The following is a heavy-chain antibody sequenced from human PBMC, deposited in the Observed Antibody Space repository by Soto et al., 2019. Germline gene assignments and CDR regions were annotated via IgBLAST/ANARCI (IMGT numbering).Heavy chain of an antibody. CDR2: IVPIYGTR. Sequence: QVQLVQSGAEVKKPGSSVKVSCKASGGTFSRYAFSWVRQAPGQGLEWMGGIVPIYGTRGFAQKLQGRLTITADEPTRTAYMELSSLRSEDTAVYYCARDLEYYGSGSHYYYGMGVWGQGTTVTVSS. J-gene: IGHJ6*02. CDR1: GGTFSRYA. CDR3: ARDLEYYGSGSHYYYGMGV. V-gene: IGHV1-69*01. D-gene: IGHD3-10*01.